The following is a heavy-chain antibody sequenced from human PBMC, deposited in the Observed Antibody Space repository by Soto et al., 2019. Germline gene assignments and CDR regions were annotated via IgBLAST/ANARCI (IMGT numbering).Heavy chain of an antibody. CDR3: AKMGRINYYDSSGYYYSYAFDI. D-gene: IGHD3-22*01. J-gene: IGHJ3*02. CDR1: GYTFTSYG. Sequence: ASVKVSCKASGYTFTSYGISWVRQAPGQGLEWMGWISAYNGDTNYAQHLQGRVTMTTDTSTSTVYMELRSLRSDDTAVYYCAKMGRINYYDSSGYYYSYAFDIWGQGTMVTVSS. V-gene: IGHV1-18*01. CDR2: ISAYNGDT.